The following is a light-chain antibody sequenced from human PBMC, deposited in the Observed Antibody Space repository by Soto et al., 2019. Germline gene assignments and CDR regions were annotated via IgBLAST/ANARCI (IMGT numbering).Light chain of an antibody. V-gene: IGLV1-44*01. CDR3: AAWDDSLNGYVI. CDR1: STNSGSNT. CDR2: SNH. J-gene: IGLJ2*01. Sequence: QSVLTQPPSASGIPGQRVTISFSGSSTNSGSNTVNWYQQLPGTAPKLLIYSNHQRPSGVPDRFSGSKSGTSASLAISGLQSEDEADYYCAAWDDSLNGYVIFGGGTKLTVL.